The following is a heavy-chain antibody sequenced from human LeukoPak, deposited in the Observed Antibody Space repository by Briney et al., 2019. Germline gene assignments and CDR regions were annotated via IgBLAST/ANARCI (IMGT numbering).Heavy chain of an antibody. V-gene: IGHV3-74*01. CDR1: GFIFNSYW. J-gene: IGHJ4*02. CDR3: ARDLLRVGATTWGPDY. D-gene: IGHD1-26*01. Sequence: GGSLRLSCAASGFIFNSYWMHWVRQAPGKGLVWVSHINSDGSKPSYADSVKGRFTISRDNANNTLYLQMNSLRAEDTAVYYCARDLLRVGATTWGPDYWGQGTLVTVSS. CDR2: INSDGSKP.